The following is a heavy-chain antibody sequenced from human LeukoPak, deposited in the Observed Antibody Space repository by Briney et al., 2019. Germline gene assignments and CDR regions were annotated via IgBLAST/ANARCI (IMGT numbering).Heavy chain of an antibody. D-gene: IGHD3-10*01. CDR3: AREDYGSGSLDY. J-gene: IGHJ4*02. CDR2: IIPILGIA. CDR1: GGTFSSYA. Sequence: SVKVSCKASGGTFSSYAISWVRQAPGQGLEWMGRIIPILGIANYAQKFQGRVTITADKSTSTAYMELSSLRSEDTAVYYCAREDYGSGSLDYWGQGTLVTVSS. V-gene: IGHV1-69*04.